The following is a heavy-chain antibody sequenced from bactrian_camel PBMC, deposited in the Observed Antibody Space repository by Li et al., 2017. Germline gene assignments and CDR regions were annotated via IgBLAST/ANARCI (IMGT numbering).Heavy chain of an antibody. CDR3: AALSFPYGRCTYPSLYHTYNY. J-gene: IGHJ4*01. D-gene: IGHD6*01. V-gene: IGHV3S53*01. Sequence: HVQLVESGGGSVQAGGSLRLSCLYSGVIYDTNSMGWFRQTPGKEREGVATIDDGGHALYAESVKGRFTISKDNAKNTLYLQMNSLKPEDTAMYYCAALSFPYGRCTYPSLYHTYNYWGQGTQVTVS. CDR1: GVIYDTNS. CDR2: IDDGGHA.